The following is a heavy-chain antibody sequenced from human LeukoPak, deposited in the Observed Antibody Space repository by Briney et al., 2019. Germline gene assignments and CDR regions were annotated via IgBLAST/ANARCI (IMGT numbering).Heavy chain of an antibody. V-gene: IGHV3-23*01. Sequence: GGSLRLSCAASGFTFDDYAMPWVRQAPGKGLEWVSAISGSGGSTYYADSVKGRFTISRDNSKNTLYLQMNSLRAEDTAVYYCAKDLQDTAMVYFDYWGQGTLVTVSS. D-gene: IGHD5-18*01. CDR3: AKDLQDTAMVYFDY. CDR1: GFTFDDYA. J-gene: IGHJ4*02. CDR2: ISGSGGST.